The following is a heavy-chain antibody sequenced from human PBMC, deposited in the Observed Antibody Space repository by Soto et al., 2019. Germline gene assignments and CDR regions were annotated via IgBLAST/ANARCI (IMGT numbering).Heavy chain of an antibody. J-gene: IGHJ6*02. V-gene: IGHV1-18*01. CDR2: INGYNGNT. CDR1: GYTFTSYG. Sequence: QVQLVQSGAEVKKPGASVKVSCKASGYTFTSYGISWVRQAPGQGLEWLGWINGYNGNTNYAQKLQGRVTMTTDTSTRTAYMELRSLRSDDTAVYYCARMGDVPYYYYGMDVWGQGTTVTVCS. CDR3: ARMGDVPYYYYGMDV. D-gene: IGHD3-16*01.